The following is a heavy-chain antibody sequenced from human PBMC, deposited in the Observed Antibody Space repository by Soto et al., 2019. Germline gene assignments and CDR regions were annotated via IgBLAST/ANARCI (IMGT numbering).Heavy chain of an antibody. CDR3: ARENYLYSSSGFYYYDMDV. Sequence: ETLSLTCAVSGGSISSSNWWSWVRQPPGKGLEWIGEIYHSGSTNYNPSLKSRVTISVDMSKNQFSLELTSVTAADTAVYYCARENYLYSSSGFYYYDMDVWGQGTTVTVSS. CDR2: IYHSGST. D-gene: IGHD6-13*01. V-gene: IGHV4-4*02. J-gene: IGHJ6*02. CDR1: GGSISSSNW.